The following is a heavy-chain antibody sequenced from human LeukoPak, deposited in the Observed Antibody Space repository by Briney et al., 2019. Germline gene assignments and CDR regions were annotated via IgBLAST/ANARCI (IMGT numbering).Heavy chain of an antibody. CDR2: IYSGGST. CDR1: GFTVSSNY. J-gene: IGHJ4*02. CDR3: ARASPAAGICAEN. V-gene: IGHV3-53*01. D-gene: IGHD6-13*01. Sequence: GSLSLSCAASGFTVSSNYMSWVRQAPGKGLEWVSVIYSGGSTYYADSVKGRFTISRDNSKNTLYLQMNSLRAEDTAVYYCARASPAAGICAENWGQGTLVTVSS.